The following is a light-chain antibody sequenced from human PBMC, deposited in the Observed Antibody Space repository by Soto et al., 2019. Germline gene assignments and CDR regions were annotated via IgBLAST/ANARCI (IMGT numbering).Light chain of an antibody. CDR2: RSS. V-gene: IGKV1-5*03. CDR1: QTISNY. Sequence: DIQMTQSPSTLSASVGDRVTITCRASQTISNYLTWYQQRPGKAPKLLIYRSSILQNGVPSRLSGSGSGTEFTLTISSLQPDYFATYYCEQYYIYATFGQGTRVEI. J-gene: IGKJ1*01. CDR3: EQYYIYAT.